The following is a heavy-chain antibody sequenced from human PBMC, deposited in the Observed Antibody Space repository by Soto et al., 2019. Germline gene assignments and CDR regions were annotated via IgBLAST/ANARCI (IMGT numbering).Heavy chain of an antibody. D-gene: IGHD3-22*01. CDR2: IYYSGST. CDR3: ARAHNQDSSGYYPDY. CDR1: GGSISSYY. J-gene: IGHJ4*02. Sequence: SETLSLTCTVSGGSISSYYWSWIRQPPGKGLEWIGYIYYSGSTNYNPSLKSRVTISVDTSKNQFSLKLSSVTAADTAVYYCARAHNQDSSGYYPDYWGQGTLVTVS. V-gene: IGHV4-59*01.